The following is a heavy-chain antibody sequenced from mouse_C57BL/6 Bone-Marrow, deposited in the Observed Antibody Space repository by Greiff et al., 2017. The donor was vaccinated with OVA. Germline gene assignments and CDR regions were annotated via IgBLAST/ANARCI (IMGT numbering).Heavy chain of an antibody. Sequence: EVKLQESGPSLVRPSQTLSLTCTVTGFSINSDCYWIWIRQFPGNKLEYIGYTFYSGITYYNPSLESRTYITRDTSKNQFSQKLSSVTTEDTATYYCARGYYYGRDYYAMDYWGQGTSVTVSS. CDR1: GFSINSDCY. D-gene: IGHD1-1*01. J-gene: IGHJ4*01. CDR2: TFYSGIT. CDR3: ARGYYYGRDYYAMDY. V-gene: IGHV3-3*01.